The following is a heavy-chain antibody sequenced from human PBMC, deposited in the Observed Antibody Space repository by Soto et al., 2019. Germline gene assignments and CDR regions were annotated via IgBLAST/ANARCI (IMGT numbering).Heavy chain of an antibody. Sequence: QVQLQESGPGLVKPSQTLSLTCTVSGGSISSGGYYWSWIRQHPGKGLEWIGYIYYSGSTYYNPSLKSRVTISVDSSKNQFSLKLSSVTAADTAVYYCARDCYIWGYNSPVDAFDIWGQGTRVTVSA. D-gene: IGHD5-12*01. CDR3: ARDCYIWGYNSPVDAFDI. CDR1: GGSISSGGYY. V-gene: IGHV4-31*03. J-gene: IGHJ3*02. CDR2: IYYSGST.